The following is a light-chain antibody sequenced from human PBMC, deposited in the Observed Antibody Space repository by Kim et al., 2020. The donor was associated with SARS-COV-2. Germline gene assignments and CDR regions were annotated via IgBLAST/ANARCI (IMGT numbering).Light chain of an antibody. V-gene: IGLV2-14*03. CDR1: SGDVGGYNY. Sequence: GQSSTISCTGISGDVGGYNYVSWYQQHPGKPPKLMIYAVTSRPSGVSNRFSGSKSASTASLTISGLQPEDEADYYCSSYTSSDTVVFGGGTQLTVL. CDR3: SSYTSSDTVV. J-gene: IGLJ2*01. CDR2: AVT.